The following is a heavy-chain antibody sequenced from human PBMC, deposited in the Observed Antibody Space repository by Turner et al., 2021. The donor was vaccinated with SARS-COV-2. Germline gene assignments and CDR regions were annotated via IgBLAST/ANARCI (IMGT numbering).Heavy chain of an antibody. D-gene: IGHD2-2*01. CDR1: GFTFSSYS. Sequence: EVQLVESGGGLVKLGGSLRLSCAASGFTFSSYSMNWVRQAPGKWLGWVSSISSSSSYIYYADSVKGRFTISRDNAKNSLYLQMNSLRAEDTAVYYCARDHRPVVVPAAKRAGSYYYGMDVWGQGTTVTVSS. CDR2: ISSSSSYI. CDR3: ARDHRPVVVPAAKRAGSYYYGMDV. V-gene: IGHV3-21*01. J-gene: IGHJ6*02.